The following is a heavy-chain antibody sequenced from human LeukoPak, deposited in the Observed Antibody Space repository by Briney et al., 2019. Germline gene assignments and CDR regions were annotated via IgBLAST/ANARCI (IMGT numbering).Heavy chain of an antibody. D-gene: IGHD6-19*01. CDR3: TRQWHTPSDY. CDR1: GFIFSSYW. V-gene: IGHV3-74*03. CDR2: INGDGTST. Sequence: GGSLRLSCAASGFIFSSYWMHWVRQKPGEGPLWLSRINGDGTSTAYAHSVQGRFIISRDNAKNTLYLQMNSRRVDDTAVYYCTRQWHTPSDYWGQGTVVTVSS. J-gene: IGHJ4*02.